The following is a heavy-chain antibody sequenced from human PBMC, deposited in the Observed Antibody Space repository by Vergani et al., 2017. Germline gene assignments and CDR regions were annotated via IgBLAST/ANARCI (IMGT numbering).Heavy chain of an antibody. J-gene: IGHJ4*02. V-gene: IGHV5-51*03. Sequence: VQLVQSGAEVKKPGESLKISCKGSGYSFITYWIGWVRQKPGKGLEWMGIIYPGDSETKYSPSFQGQVTISADKSISTPYLQWSSLRASDTAMYYCARRSNSGSYEDYWGQGTLVTVSS. CDR3: ARRSNSGSYEDY. CDR1: GYSFITYW. D-gene: IGHD3-10*01. CDR2: IYPGDSET.